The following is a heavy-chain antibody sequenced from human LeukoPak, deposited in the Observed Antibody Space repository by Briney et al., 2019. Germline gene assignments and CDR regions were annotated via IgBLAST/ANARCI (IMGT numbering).Heavy chain of an antibody. CDR2: ISGSGGST. CDR3: ATDLKVYGDFTSLSW. D-gene: IGHD4-17*01. CDR1: GFTFSSYA. V-gene: IGHV3-23*01. J-gene: IGHJ4*02. Sequence: GGSLRLSCAASGFTFSSYAMSWVRQAPGKGLEWVSAISGSGGSTYYADSVKGRFTISRDNSKNTLYLQMNSLRAEDTAVYYCATDLKVYGDFTSLSWWGQGTLVTVSS.